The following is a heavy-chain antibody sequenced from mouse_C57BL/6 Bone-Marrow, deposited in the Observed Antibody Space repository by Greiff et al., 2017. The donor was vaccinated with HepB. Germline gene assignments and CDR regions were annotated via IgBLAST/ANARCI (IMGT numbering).Heavy chain of an antibody. D-gene: IGHD2-3*01. CDR1: GFSFNTYA. V-gene: IGHV10-1*01. CDR2: IRSKSNNYAT. Sequence: EVQLVESGGGLVQPKGSLKLSCAASGFSFNTYAMNWVRQAPGKGLEWVARIRSKSNNYATYYADSVKDRFTIARDDSESMLYLQMNNLKTEDTAMYCGGRHDDYWYFDVWGTGTTVTVA. J-gene: IGHJ1*03. CDR3: GRHDDYWYFDV.